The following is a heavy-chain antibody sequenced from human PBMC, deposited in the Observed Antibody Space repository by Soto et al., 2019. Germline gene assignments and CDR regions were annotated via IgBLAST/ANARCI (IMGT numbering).Heavy chain of an antibody. V-gene: IGHV4-38-2*02. CDR1: GYSISSGYY. Sequence: PSLTCAVSGYSISSGYYWGWIRQPPGKGLEWIGGIYHSGSTYYNPSLKSRVTISVDTSKNQFSLKLSSVTAADTAVYYCAREKSIAARPEDWFDPWGQGTLVTVSS. D-gene: IGHD6-6*01. CDR3: AREKSIAARPEDWFDP. CDR2: IYHSGST. J-gene: IGHJ5*02.